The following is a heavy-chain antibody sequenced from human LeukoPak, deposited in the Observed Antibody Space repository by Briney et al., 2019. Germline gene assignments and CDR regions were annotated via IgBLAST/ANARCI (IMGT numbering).Heavy chain of an antibody. CDR3: AKCSGGSCYIFGAFDI. CDR2: IGVRGDDT. V-gene: IGHV3-23*01. J-gene: IGHJ3*02. Sequence: GGSLRLSCAASGFSFSSYVMSWVRQAPGKGLEWVSGIGVRGDDTYYADSVKGRFTISRDNSDNTLYLQMNSLRAEDTAVYYCAKCSGGSCYIFGAFDIWGQGTMVTVSS. CDR1: GFSFSSYV. D-gene: IGHD2-15*01.